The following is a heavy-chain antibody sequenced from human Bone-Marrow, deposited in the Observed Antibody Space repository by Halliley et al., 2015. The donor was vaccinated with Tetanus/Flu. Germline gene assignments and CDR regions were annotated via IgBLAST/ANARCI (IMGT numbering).Heavy chain of an antibody. Sequence: TLSLTCTVSGGSISSGNFYWSWIRQHPRKGLEWIGYISYSGSAYSKPSLESRVSISLDTSKNQFSLKMNSVTAADTAVYYCARGPTVTARGNWFDPWGQGTLVIVSS. CDR2: ISYSGSA. CDR1: GGSISSGNFY. D-gene: IGHD4-17*01. V-gene: IGHV4-31*03. CDR3: ARGPTVTARGNWFDP. J-gene: IGHJ5*02.